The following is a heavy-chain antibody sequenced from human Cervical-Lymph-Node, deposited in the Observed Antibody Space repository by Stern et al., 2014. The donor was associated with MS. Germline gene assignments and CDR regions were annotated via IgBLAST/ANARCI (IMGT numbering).Heavy chain of an antibody. D-gene: IGHD5/OR15-5a*01. CDR2: IHPRDSDT. V-gene: IGHV5-51*01. CDR1: GYRFSNYW. Sequence: EVQLVQYGAEVKKPGESLKISCKASGYRFSNYWIGWVRQRPGKGLEWMGIIHPRDSDTTYSPSFQGQVTNLVEQSHKIANLPGSRLQASDTAMYYCAAIIKTAIISVPEDAFDVWGQGTMVTVSS. CDR3: AAIIKTAIISVPEDAFDV. J-gene: IGHJ3*01.